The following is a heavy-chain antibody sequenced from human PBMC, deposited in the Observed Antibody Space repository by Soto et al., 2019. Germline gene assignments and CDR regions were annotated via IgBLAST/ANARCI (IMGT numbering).Heavy chain of an antibody. V-gene: IGHV4-39*01. CDR2: IYYSGRT. CDR3: ARQRTTVVTQAYFDH. D-gene: IGHD2-21*02. Sequence: SETLSLTCIVSGESISSSSYYWGWIRQPPGKGLEWIGSIYYSGRTYYNPSFKSRVTISIDTSKNQFSLKPSSVTATGTAVYYCARQRTTVVTQAYFDHWGQGALVTVSS. CDR1: GESISSSSYY. J-gene: IGHJ4*02.